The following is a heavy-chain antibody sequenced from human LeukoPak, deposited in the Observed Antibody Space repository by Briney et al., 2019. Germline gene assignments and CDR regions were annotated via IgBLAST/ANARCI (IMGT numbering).Heavy chain of an antibody. J-gene: IGHJ4*02. Sequence: ASVKVSCKASGYTFTGYYMRWVRQAPGQGLEWMGRINPNSGGTNYAQKFQGRVTMTRDTSISTAYMELSRLRSDDTAVYYCARGLGYCSGGSCYEMTTVTVWGQGTLVTVSS. D-gene: IGHD2-15*01. V-gene: IGHV1-2*06. CDR3: ARGLGYCSGGSCYEMTTVTV. CDR2: INPNSGGT. CDR1: GYTFTGYY.